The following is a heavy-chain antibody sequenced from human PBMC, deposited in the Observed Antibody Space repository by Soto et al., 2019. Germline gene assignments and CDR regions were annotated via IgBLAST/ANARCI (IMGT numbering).Heavy chain of an antibody. CDR1: GDSVSSNSAD. J-gene: IGHJ4*02. D-gene: IGHD2-21*02. V-gene: IGHV6-1*01. CDR2: TYYRSKWYN. Sequence: SQTLSLTCAISGDSVSSNSADWNWIRQSPSRGLEWLGRTYYRSKWYNDYAVSVKSRITINPDTSKNQFSLQLNSVTPEDTAVYYCARDLRDCGGDCYTTIDYWGQGTLVTVSS. CDR3: ARDLRDCGGDCYTTIDY.